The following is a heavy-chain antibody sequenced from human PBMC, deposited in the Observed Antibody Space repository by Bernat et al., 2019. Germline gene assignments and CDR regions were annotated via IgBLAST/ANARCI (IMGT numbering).Heavy chain of an antibody. Sequence: QVQLVQSGAEVKKPGASVKVSCKASGYTFPIYVMHWVRQAPGQSLEWMGWIKTGSGDTKFSRKFQGRVTITSDTSATTSSMELSSLTSEDTAVYYCAREGGDVAVPASMRFDYWGQGTLVTVSS. V-gene: IGHV1-3*04. J-gene: IGHJ4*02. CDR3: AREGGDVAVPASMRFDY. CDR2: IKTGSGDT. CDR1: GYTFPIYV. D-gene: IGHD2-2*01.